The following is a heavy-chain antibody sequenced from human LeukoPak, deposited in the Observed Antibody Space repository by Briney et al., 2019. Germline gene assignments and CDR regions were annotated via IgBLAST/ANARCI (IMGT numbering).Heavy chain of an antibody. J-gene: IGHJ4*02. CDR3: AGSSYCSGGSCYSDY. CDR2: IIPILGIA. CDR1: GGTFSSYA. Sequence: SVKVSCKASGGTFSSYAISWVRQAPGQGLEWMGRIIPILGIANYAQKFQGRVTITADKSTSTAYMELSSLRSEDTAVYYCAGSSYCSGGSCYSDYWGQGTLVTVSS. D-gene: IGHD2-15*01. V-gene: IGHV1-69*04.